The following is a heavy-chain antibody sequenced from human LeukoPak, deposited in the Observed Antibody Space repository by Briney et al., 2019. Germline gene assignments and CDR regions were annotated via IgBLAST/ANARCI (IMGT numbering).Heavy chain of an antibody. Sequence: SETLSLTCTVSGYSISNGYYWGWIRQPPGKGLEWVGSIYHRGSTYYDPSLRSRVTTSLDRSKKKSSLKLTSVTAADTAVYFCARGAEYYAIWRGYAGYSDYWGQGISVTVSS. J-gene: IGHJ4*02. CDR1: GYSISNGYY. CDR3: ARGAEYYAIWRGYAGYSDY. CDR2: IYHRGST. D-gene: IGHD3-3*01. V-gene: IGHV4-38-2*02.